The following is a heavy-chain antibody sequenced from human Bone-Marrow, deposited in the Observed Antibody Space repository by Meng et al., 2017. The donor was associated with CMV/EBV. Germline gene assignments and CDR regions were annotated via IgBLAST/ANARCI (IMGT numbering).Heavy chain of an antibody. V-gene: IGHV1-58*01. CDR3: AAEHVDTAMVLSF. CDR1: GFTFTSSA. D-gene: IGHD5-18*01. Sequence: SVKVSCKASGFTFTSSAVQWVRQARGQRLEWIGWIVVGSGNTNYAQKFQERVTITRDMSTSTAYMELSSLRSEDTAVYYCAAEHVDTAMVLSFWGQGTLVTVPS. CDR2: IVVGSGNT. J-gene: IGHJ4*02.